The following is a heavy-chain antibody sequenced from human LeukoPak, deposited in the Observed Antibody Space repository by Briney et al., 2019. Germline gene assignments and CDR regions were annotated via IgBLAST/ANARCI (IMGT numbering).Heavy chain of an antibody. D-gene: IGHD4-17*01. V-gene: IGHV1-24*01. J-gene: IGHJ4*02. CDR2: FDPEDGEA. CDR1: GYTLTELS. CDR3: ATDAATVTTSFGY. Sequence: ASVKVSCKVSGYTLTELSTHWVRQAPGKGLEWMGGFDPEDGEAIYAQKFQGRVTMTEDTSTDTAYMELSSLRSEDTAVYYCATDAATVTTSFGYWGQGTLVTVSS.